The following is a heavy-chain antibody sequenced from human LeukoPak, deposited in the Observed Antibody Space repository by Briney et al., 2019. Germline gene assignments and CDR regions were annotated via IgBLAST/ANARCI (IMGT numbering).Heavy chain of an antibody. CDR1: GGSISSGGYY. CDR2: IYYSGST. Sequence: SQTLSLTCTVSGGSISSGGYYWSWIRQHPGKGLEWIGYIYYSGSTYYNPSLKSRVTISVDTSKNQFSLKLSSVTAADTAVYYCARVNILRYFDWLEEGFDYRGQGTLVTVSS. V-gene: IGHV4-31*03. D-gene: IGHD3-9*01. J-gene: IGHJ4*02. CDR3: ARVNILRYFDWLEEGFDY.